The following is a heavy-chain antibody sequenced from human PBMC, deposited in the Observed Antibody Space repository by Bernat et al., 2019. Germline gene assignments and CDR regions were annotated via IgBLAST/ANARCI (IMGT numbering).Heavy chain of an antibody. V-gene: IGHV3-30-3*01. CDR1: GFTFSSYA. D-gene: IGHD3-3*01. Sequence: QVQLVESGGGVVQPGRSLRLSCAASGFTFSSYAMHWVRQAPGKGLEWVAVISYDGSNKYYADSVKGRFTISRDNSKNTLYLQMNSLRAEDTAVYYCARAYDFWSGYYPDFDYWGQGTLVTVSS. J-gene: IGHJ4*02. CDR2: ISYDGSNK. CDR3: ARAYDFWSGYYPDFDY.